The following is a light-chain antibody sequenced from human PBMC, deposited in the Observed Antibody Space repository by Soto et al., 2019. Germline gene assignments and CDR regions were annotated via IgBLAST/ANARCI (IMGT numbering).Light chain of an antibody. CDR2: DAS. Sequence: EIVLTQSPATLSLSPGERATLSCRASQSVSSYLAWYQQKPGQAPRLLIYDASNRATGIPARFSGSGSGTDFTLTISSLEAEYFAIYYCQQRSYWLFFGPGTKVDIK. J-gene: IGKJ3*01. CDR3: QQRSYWLF. CDR1: QSVSSY. V-gene: IGKV3-11*01.